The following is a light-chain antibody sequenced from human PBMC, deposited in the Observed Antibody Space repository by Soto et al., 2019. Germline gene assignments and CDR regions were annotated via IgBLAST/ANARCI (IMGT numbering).Light chain of an antibody. CDR3: QSYDSSLSAL. CDR2: GNS. V-gene: IGLV1-40*01. Sequence: QSVLTQPLSVSGAPGQRVTISCTGSSSNIGAGYDVHWYQELPGTAPKLLIYGNSNRPSGVPDRFSGSKSGTSASLAITGLQAEDEADYYRQSYDSSLSALFGGGTKLTVL. CDR1: SSNIGAGYD. J-gene: IGLJ3*02.